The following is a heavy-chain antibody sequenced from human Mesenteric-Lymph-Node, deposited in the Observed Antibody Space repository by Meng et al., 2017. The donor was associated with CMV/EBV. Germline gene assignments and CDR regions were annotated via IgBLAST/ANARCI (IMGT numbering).Heavy chain of an antibody. CDR1: GFTFSRYD. Sequence: GGSLRLSCAASGFTFSRYDMHWVRQVTGKGLEWVSTIGTAGDTNYPGSVKGRFTISRDNSKNTLYLQMNSLRAEDTAVYYCARVDDYAFDYWGQGTLVTVSS. J-gene: IGHJ4*02. CDR2: IGTAGDT. CDR3: ARVDDYAFDY. V-gene: IGHV3-13*01. D-gene: IGHD4-17*01.